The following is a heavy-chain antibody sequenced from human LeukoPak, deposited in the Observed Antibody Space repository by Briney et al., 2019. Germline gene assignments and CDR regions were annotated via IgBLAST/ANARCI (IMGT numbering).Heavy chain of an antibody. CDR2: ISGSGGST. V-gene: IGHV3-23*01. CDR3: AKFRWELGY. J-gene: IGHJ4*02. Sequence: GGSLRLSCAASGFTFSNAWMSWVRQAPGKGLEWVSAISGSGGSTYYADSVKGRFTISRDNSKNTLYLQMNSLRAEDTAVYYCAKFRWELGYWGQGTLVTVSS. D-gene: IGHD1-26*01. CDR1: GFTFSNAW.